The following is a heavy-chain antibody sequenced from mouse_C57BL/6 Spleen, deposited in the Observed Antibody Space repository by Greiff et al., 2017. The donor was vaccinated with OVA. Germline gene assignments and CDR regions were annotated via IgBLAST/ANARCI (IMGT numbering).Heavy chain of an antibody. Sequence: QVQLQQPGAELVMPGASVKLSCKASGYTFTSYWMHWVKQRPGQGLEWIGEIDPSDSYTNYNQKFKGKSTLTVDKSSSTAYMQLSSLTSEDSAVYYRVRWLRGAMDYWGQGTSVTVSS. D-gene: IGHD2-2*01. CDR3: VRWLRGAMDY. CDR2: IDPSDSYT. J-gene: IGHJ4*01. V-gene: IGHV1-69*01. CDR1: GYTFTSYW.